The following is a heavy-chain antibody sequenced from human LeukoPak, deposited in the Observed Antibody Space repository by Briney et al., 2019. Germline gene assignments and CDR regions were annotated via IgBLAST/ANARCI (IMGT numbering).Heavy chain of an antibody. CDR2: ISGSSRHK. CDR1: GFTFSSYT. J-gene: IGHJ4*02. Sequence: GGSLRLSCAASGFTFSSYTMNWVRQAPGKGLEWVSSISGSSRHKYYADSVKGRFTISRDNAKNSLYLQMYSLRAEDTAVYYCARTANFAAGYYIDYWGQGTLVTVSS. V-gene: IGHV3-21*01. D-gene: IGHD6-13*01. CDR3: ARTANFAAGYYIDY.